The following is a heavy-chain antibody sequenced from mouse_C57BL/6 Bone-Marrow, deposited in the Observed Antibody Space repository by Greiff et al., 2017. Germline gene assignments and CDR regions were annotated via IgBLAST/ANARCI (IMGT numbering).Heavy chain of an antibody. CDR3: ARHLRAY. V-gene: IGHV5-6*01. J-gene: IGHJ3*01. CDR1: GFTFSSYG. Sequence: EVQLQESGGDLVKPGGSLKLSCAASGFTFSSYGMSWVRQTPDKRLEWVATISSGGSYTYYPDSVQGRFTISRDNAKNTLYLQMSSLKSEDTAMYYCARHLRAYWGQGTLVTVSA. D-gene: IGHD1-1*01. CDR2: ISSGGSYT.